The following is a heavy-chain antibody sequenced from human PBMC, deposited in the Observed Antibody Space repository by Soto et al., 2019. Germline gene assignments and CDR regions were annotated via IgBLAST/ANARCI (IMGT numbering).Heavy chain of an antibody. D-gene: IGHD5-18*01. Sequence: GESLKISCKGIGYRFSTYWIAWARQMPGRGLEWLGPIFPDDSETRYSPTFQDQVTISVDKSISTAYLPWRSLKASDSAIYYCARLQYSVSHYLDFWGQGTRVTVSS. CDR1: GYRFSTYW. CDR2: IFPDDSET. J-gene: IGHJ4*02. CDR3: ARLQYSVSHYLDF. V-gene: IGHV5-51*01.